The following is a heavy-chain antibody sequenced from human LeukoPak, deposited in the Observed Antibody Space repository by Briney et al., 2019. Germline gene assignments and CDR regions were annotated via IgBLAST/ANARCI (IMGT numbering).Heavy chain of an antibody. CDR3: ARDSGTTVTLFDYGMDV. Sequence: GASVKVSCKASGYTFTSYDINWVRQATGQGLEWMGWMNPNSGNTGYAQKFQGRVTMTRNTSISTAYMELSSLRSEDTAVYYCARDSGTTVTLFDYGMDVWGQGTTVTVSS. CDR2: MNPNSGNT. D-gene: IGHD4-17*01. V-gene: IGHV1-8*01. CDR1: GYTFTSYD. J-gene: IGHJ6*02.